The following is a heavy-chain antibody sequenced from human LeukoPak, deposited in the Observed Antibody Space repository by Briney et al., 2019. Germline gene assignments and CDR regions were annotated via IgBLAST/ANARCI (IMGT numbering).Heavy chain of an antibody. CDR2: IYHSGST. V-gene: IGHV4-30-2*01. CDR3: ARKIAAAGDAFDI. CDR1: GGSISSGGYY. J-gene: IGHJ3*02. Sequence: PSQTLSLTCTVSGGSISSGGYYWSWIRQPPGKGLEWIGYIYHSGSTYYNPSLKSRVTISVDRSKNQFSLKLSSVTAADTAVYYCARKIAAAGDAFDIWGQGTMVTVSS. D-gene: IGHD6-13*01.